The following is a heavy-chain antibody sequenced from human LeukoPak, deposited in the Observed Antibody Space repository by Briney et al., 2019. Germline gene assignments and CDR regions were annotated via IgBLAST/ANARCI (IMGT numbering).Heavy chain of an antibody. V-gene: IGHV4-34*01. CDR3: ARGRSDYYGSGTYYQFDY. J-gene: IGHJ4*02. CDR2: INHSGST. Sequence: SETLSLTCAVYGGSFSGYYWSWIRQPPGKGLEWIGEINHSGSTNYNPSLKSRVTISVDTSKNQFSLKLSSVTAADTAVYYCARGRSDYYGSGTYYQFDYWGQGTLVTVSS. CDR1: GGSFSGYY. D-gene: IGHD3-10*01.